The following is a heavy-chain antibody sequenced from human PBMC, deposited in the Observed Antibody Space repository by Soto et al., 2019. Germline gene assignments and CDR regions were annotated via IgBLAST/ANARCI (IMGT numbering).Heavy chain of an antibody. V-gene: IGHV1-69*02. J-gene: IGHJ3*02. Sequence: QVQLVQSGAEVKKPGSSVKVSCKASGGTFSSYTISWVRQAPGQGLEWMGRIILILGIANYAQKFQGRVTSTADKSTSTAYMELSSLRSEDTAVYYCARAGYSYGLVAFDIWGQGTMVTVSS. CDR1: GGTFSSYT. D-gene: IGHD5-18*01. CDR3: ARAGYSYGLVAFDI. CDR2: IILILGIA.